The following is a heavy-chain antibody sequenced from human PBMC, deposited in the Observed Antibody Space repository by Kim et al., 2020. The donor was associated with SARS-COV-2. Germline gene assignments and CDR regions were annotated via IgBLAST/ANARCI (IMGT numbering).Heavy chain of an antibody. D-gene: IGHD6-13*01. CDR3: ARDQSAGYSSSWNDY. V-gene: IGHV3-30*07. J-gene: IGHJ4*02. Sequence: ADSVKGGFTISRDNSKNTLYLQMNSLRAEDTAVYYCARDQSAGYSSSWNDYWGQGTLVTVSS.